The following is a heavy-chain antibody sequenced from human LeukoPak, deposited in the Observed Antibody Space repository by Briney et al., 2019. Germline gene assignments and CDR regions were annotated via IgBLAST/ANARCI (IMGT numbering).Heavy chain of an antibody. Sequence: PGGSLRLSCAASGFTFSSYEMNWVRQAPGKGLEWVSYISSSGSTIYYADSVKGRFTISRDNAKNSLYLQMNSLRAEDTAVYYCARAPHAFYSGSYYYWGQGTLVTVSS. V-gene: IGHV3-48*03. D-gene: IGHD1-26*01. J-gene: IGHJ4*02. CDR3: ARAPHAFYSGSYYY. CDR2: ISSSGSTI. CDR1: GFTFSSYE.